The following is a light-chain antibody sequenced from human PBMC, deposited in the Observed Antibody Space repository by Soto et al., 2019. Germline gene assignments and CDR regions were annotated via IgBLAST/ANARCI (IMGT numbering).Light chain of an antibody. CDR2: GAS. V-gene: IGKV3-20*01. Sequence: ELVLTQSPGTLPLSPGERATLSCRASQSVSSSYLAWYQQKPGQAPRLLIYGASSRATGIPDRFSGSGSGTDFTLTISRLEPEDFAVYYCQQYCSAPWTFGQGTKVEIK. J-gene: IGKJ1*01. CDR3: QQYCSAPWT. CDR1: QSVSSSY.